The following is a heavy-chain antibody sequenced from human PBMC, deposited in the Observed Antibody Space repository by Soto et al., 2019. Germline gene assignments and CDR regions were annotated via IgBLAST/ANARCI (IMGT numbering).Heavy chain of an antibody. CDR2: IFSNDEK. D-gene: IGHD4-17*01. V-gene: IGHV2-26*01. CDR3: ARKTKVTGYGMDV. CDR1: GFSLSNARMG. Sequence: QVTLKESGPVLVKPTETLTLTCTVSGFSLSNARMGVSWIRQPPGKALEWLAHIFSNDEKSYSTSLKSRLTSSKDTAKSQVVLTRTNMDPVDTATYYGARKTKVTGYGMDVWGQGTTVTVSS. J-gene: IGHJ6*02.